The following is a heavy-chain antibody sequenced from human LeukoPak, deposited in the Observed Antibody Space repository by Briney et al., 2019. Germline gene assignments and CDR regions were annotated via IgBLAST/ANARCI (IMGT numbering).Heavy chain of an antibody. CDR2: ISSNSNYI. V-gene: IGHV3-21*01. J-gene: IGHJ6*03. Sequence: GGSLRLSCGASGFTFSSYIINWVRQAPGKGLEWVSSISSNSNYIYYADSVNGRFTISRDNAKNSLYLQMNSLRAEDTAVYYCARDGHGNFWRARRTYYMDVWGKGTTVTVSS. CDR1: GFTFSSYI. D-gene: IGHD3-3*01. CDR3: ARDGHGNFWRARRTYYMDV.